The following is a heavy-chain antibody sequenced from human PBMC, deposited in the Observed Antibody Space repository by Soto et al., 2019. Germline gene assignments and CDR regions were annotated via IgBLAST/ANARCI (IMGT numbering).Heavy chain of an antibody. CDR3: ARGTFGVVKD. J-gene: IGHJ4*02. D-gene: IGHD3-3*01. CDR2: MYYSGST. V-gene: IGHV4-59*01. Sequence: QVQLQESGPGLVKPSETLSLTCTVSGGSISSYYWSWIRQSPGKGLEWIGYMYYSGSTNYNPSLKSRVTISIDTSRNQFSLKLCSVTAADTAVYYCARGTFGVVKDWGQGTLVIVSS. CDR1: GGSISSYY.